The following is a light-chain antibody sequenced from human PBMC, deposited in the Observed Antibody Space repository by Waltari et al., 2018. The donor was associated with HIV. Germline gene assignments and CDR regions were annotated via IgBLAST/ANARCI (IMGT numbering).Light chain of an antibody. V-gene: IGLV1-51*01. J-gene: IGLJ1*01. CDR2: DKN. CDR1: SSNVGTYY. Sequence: QSVLTQPPSVSAAPGQRVTISCSGTSSNVGTYYVCWYQQLPGTAPKLLIYDKNKRPSEIPDRFSGSKSDTSATLDISGLQTGDEADYYCGTWDSRLSIYVFGAGTRVTVL. CDR3: GTWDSRLSIYV.